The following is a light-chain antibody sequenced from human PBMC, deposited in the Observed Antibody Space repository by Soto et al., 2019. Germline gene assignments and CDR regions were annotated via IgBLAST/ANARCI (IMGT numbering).Light chain of an antibody. CDR2: GAS. CDR1: QSVSSN. V-gene: IGKV3D-15*01. Sequence: EIVMTQSLATLSVSPGERATLSCRASQSVSSNLAWYQQKPGQAPRLLIYGASTRATGIPARFSGSGSGTDFTLTIRSLQSEDFAVYYCQQYNNWPRTFGQGTKVDIK. CDR3: QQYNNWPRT. J-gene: IGKJ1*01.